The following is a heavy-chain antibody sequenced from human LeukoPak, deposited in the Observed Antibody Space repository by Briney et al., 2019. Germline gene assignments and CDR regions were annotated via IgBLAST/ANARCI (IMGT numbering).Heavy chain of an antibody. CDR3: ARHGPSHYYDYHINV. CDR2: IYTGGST. V-gene: IGHV4-4*09. Sequence: SETLSLTCTVSGGSIIYYYWSWIRQPPGKGLEWIGYIYTGGSTKYNPSLNGRVTISVDTSKNQFSLKLTSVTAADTAVYYCARHGPSHYYDYHINVWGKGTTVTVSS. CDR1: GGSIIYYY. J-gene: IGHJ6*03.